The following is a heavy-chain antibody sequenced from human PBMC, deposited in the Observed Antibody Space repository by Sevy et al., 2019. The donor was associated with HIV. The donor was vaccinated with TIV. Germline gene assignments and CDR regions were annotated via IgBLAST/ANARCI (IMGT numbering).Heavy chain of an antibody. CDR2: ISSSGSTI. J-gene: IGHJ3*02. D-gene: IGHD4-17*01. V-gene: IGHV3-48*03. Sequence: GESLKISCAASGFTFSSYEMNWVRQAPGKGLEWVSYISSSGSTIYYADSVKGRFTISRDNAKNSLYLQMNSLRAEDTAVYYCARGRWDYGDSPDAFDIWGQGTMVTVSS. CDR1: GFTFSSYE. CDR3: ARGRWDYGDSPDAFDI.